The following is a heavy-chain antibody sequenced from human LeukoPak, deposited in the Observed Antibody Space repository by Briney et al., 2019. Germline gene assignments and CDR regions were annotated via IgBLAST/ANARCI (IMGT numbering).Heavy chain of an antibody. CDR2: LDPSDSYT. CDR3: ARQGPGGSFDT. J-gene: IGHJ3*02. V-gene: IGHV5-10-1*01. Sequence: GESLKISCKGSGYSFTSYWISWVRQMPGKGLEWMGRLDPSDSYTNYSPSFQGHVTISADKTISTVYLQWSSLKASDTAIYYCARQGPGGSFDTWGQGTMVTVSS. CDR1: GYSFTSYW. D-gene: IGHD1-14*01.